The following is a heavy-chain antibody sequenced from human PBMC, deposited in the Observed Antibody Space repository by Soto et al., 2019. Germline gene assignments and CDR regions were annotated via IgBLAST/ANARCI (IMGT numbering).Heavy chain of an antibody. CDR1: GFTFSSYS. CDR3: ARSPRITIFGVVIITSAGGMDV. D-gene: IGHD3-3*01. Sequence: GGSLRLSCAASGFTFSSYSMNWVRQAPGKGLEWVSSISSSSSYIYYADSVKGRFTISRDNAKNSLYLQMSSLRAEDTAVYYCARSPRITIFGVVIITSAGGMDVWGQGTTVTV. CDR2: ISSSSSYI. J-gene: IGHJ6*02. V-gene: IGHV3-21*01.